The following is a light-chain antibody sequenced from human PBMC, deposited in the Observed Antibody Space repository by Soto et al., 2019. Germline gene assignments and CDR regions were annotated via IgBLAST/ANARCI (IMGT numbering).Light chain of an antibody. CDR1: SRDVGAYDY. J-gene: IGLJ1*01. CDR3: CSYASSTTYV. V-gene: IGLV2-14*01. CDR2: DVT. Sequence: QSALTQHASVSGSPGRSITISCTGTSRDVGAYDYVSWYQQHPGKAPKLIIYDVTNRPSGVSDRFSGSKSGNTASLTFSWLQAEDEADYYCCSYASSTTYVFGTGTKVTVL.